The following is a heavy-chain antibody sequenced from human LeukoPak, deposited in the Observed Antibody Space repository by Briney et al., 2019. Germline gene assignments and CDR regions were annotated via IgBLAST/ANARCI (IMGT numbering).Heavy chain of an antibody. V-gene: IGHV3-23*01. Sequence: PGGSLRLSCAASGFTFSSYAMSWVRQAPGKGLEWVSAISGSGGSTYYADSVKGRFTISRDNSKNTLYLQMNSLRAEDTAVYYCAKVGDILTGYGLDYWGQGTLVTVSS. J-gene: IGHJ4*02. CDR1: GFTFSSYA. CDR3: AKVGDILTGYGLDY. CDR2: ISGSGGST. D-gene: IGHD3-9*01.